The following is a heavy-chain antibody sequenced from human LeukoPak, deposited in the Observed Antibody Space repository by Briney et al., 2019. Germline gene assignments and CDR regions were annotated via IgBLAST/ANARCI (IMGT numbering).Heavy chain of an antibody. CDR1: GFTFSDYY. J-gene: IGHJ4*02. CDR3: ARRRDYFDY. CDR2: ISRSDNTI. Sequence: GGSLRLSCAASGFTFSDYYMSWIRKAPGRGLEWVSYISRSDNTIYYADSVKGRFTVSRDNAKNSLYLQMNSLRAEDTAVYYCARRRDYFDYWGQGTVVTVSS. V-gene: IGHV3-11*01.